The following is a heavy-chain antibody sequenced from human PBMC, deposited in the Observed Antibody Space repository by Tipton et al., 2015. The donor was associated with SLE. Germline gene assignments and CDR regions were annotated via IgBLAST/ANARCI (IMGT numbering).Heavy chain of an antibody. CDR1: GVSFTSSSYY. J-gene: IGHJ2*01. V-gene: IGHV4-39*07. Sequence: TLSLTCTVSGVSFTSSSYYWGWIRQPPGKGLEWIGNIYFSGRTNYNPTLKSRVTMSVATSKNQFSLRLTSVTAADTAMYYCARDSAVNFWYFDLWGRGTLVTVSS. CDR2: IYFSGRT. CDR3: ARDSAVNFWYFDL.